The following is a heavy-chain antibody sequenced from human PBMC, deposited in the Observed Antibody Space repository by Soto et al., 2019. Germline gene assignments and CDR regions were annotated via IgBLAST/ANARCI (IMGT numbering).Heavy chain of an antibody. CDR3: AREGEEDYYDSSGYYSGMDV. CDR2: ISSSSSYI. V-gene: IGHV3-21*01. J-gene: IGHJ6*02. Sequence: EVQLVESGGGLVKPGGSLRLSCAASGFTFSSYSMNWVRQAPGEGLEWVSSISSSSSYIYYADSVKGRFTISRDNAKNSLYLQMNSLRAEDTAVYYCAREGEEDYYDSSGYYSGMDVWGQGTTVTVSS. CDR1: GFTFSSYS. D-gene: IGHD3-22*01.